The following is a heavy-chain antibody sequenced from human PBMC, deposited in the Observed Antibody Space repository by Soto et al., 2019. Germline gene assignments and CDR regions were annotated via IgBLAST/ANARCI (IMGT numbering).Heavy chain of an antibody. CDR1: GFTFSSYA. CDR2: ISGSGGST. CDR3: AKIRSRGYDRSGYQLLRGPFDY. J-gene: IGHJ4*02. D-gene: IGHD3-22*01. Sequence: EVQLLESGGGLVQPGGSLRLSCAASGFTFSSYAMSWVRQAPGKGLEWVSAISGSGGSTYYADSVKGRFTISRDNTKNTLYLQMNSLRAEDTAVYYCAKIRSRGYDRSGYQLLRGPFDYWGQGTLVTVSS. V-gene: IGHV3-23*01.